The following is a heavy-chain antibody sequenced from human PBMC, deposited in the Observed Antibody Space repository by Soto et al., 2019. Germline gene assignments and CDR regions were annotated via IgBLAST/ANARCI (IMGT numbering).Heavy chain of an antibody. V-gene: IGHV3-30*18. D-gene: IGHD5-18*01. CDR2: MSSDGSNT. J-gene: IGHJ4*02. Sequence: QVRLVESGGGVVQPGTSLRLSCAASGFTFSSYAIHWVRQAPGKGLEWVAFMSSDGSNTFYADSVRGQFTVSRDNSKSTLYLQMNGLMPEDTAVYYCTKSHSTALVPYYFDYWGQGTLVTVSS. CDR1: GFTFSSYA. CDR3: TKSHSTALVPYYFDY.